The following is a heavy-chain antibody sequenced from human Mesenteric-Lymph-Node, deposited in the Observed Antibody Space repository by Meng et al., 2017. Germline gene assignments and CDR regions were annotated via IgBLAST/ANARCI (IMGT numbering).Heavy chain of an antibody. J-gene: IGHJ4*02. CDR1: GLNFSGSG. V-gene: IGHV3-73*02. Sequence: EGQLVEAGGGLVHPGGSLKLSCAASGLNFSGSGISWVRQAFGEGLEWVGHVRSKANNYVTEYAASVRGRFTISRDDSKNMTFLQMNSLRPEDTAVYYCTLFDYWGQGALVTVSS. CDR2: VRSKANNYVT. CDR3: TLFDY.